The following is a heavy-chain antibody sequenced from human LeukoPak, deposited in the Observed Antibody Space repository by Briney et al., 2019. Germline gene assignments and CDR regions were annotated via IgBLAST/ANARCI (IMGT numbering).Heavy chain of an antibody. V-gene: IGHV3-7*01. J-gene: IGHJ4*02. CDR2: IKQDGSDK. CDR3: ARDKVVGATHFDY. D-gene: IGHD1-26*01. CDR1: GFTFSSYS. Sequence: GGSLRLSCAASGFTFSSYSMNWVRQAPGKGLEWVANIKQDGSDKYYVDSVKGRFTISRDNAKNSLSLQMNSLRAEDTAVYYCARDKVVGATHFDYWGQGTLVTVSS.